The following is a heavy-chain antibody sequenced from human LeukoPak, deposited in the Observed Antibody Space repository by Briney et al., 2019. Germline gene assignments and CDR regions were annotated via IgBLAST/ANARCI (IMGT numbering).Heavy chain of an antibody. V-gene: IGHV3-7*03. J-gene: IGHJ5*02. CDR3: ARGYTVGFDR. CDR1: GFTFSGYW. D-gene: IGHD1-14*01. CDR2: IERDGSDK. Sequence: QPGGSLRLSCAASGFTFSGYWMSWVRQAPGKGLEWVANIERDGSDKYYVNSVKGRFTVSRDSSKNTVYLQMNSLRVGDTAVYYCARGYTVGFDRWGQGTLVTVSS.